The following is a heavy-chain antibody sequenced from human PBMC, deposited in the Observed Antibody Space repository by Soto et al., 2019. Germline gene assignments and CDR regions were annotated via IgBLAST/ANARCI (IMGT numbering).Heavy chain of an antibody. CDR3: ARGWDPYDFWSGYALDY. D-gene: IGHD3-3*01. J-gene: IGHJ4*02. CDR2: IYYSGST. CDR1: GGSISSGGYY. V-gene: IGHV4-31*02. Sequence: SETLSLTCTVSGGSISSGGYYWSWIRQHPGKGLEWIGYIYYSGSTYYNPSLKSRVTISVDTSKNQFSLKLSSVTAADTAVYYCARGWDPYDFWSGYALDYWGQGTLVTVSS.